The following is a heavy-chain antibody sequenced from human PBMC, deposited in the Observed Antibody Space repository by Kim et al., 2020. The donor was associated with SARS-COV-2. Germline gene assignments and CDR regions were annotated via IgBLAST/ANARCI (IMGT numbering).Heavy chain of an antibody. V-gene: IGHV1-18*01. D-gene: IGHD2-8*01. CDR3: AGYLQWNYGMDV. J-gene: IGHJ6*02. Sequence: NYAQKLQGRVTMTTDTSTSTAYMELRSLRSDDTAVYYCAGYLQWNYGMDVWGQGTTVTVSS.